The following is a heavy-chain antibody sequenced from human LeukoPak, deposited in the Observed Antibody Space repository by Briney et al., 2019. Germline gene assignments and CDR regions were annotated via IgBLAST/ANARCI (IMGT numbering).Heavy chain of an antibody. CDR3: ATAPGDTAMVHFDY. Sequence: ASVKVSCKASGYTFTSYGISWVRQAPGQGLEWMGWISAYNGNTNYARKLQGRVTMTTDTSTSTAYMELRSLRSDDTAVYYCATAPGDTAMVHFDYWGQGTLVTVSS. J-gene: IGHJ4*02. D-gene: IGHD5-18*01. CDR1: GYTFTSYG. V-gene: IGHV1-18*01. CDR2: ISAYNGNT.